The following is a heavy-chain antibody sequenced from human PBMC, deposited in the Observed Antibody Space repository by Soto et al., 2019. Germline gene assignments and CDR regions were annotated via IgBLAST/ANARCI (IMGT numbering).Heavy chain of an antibody. Sequence: QVQLVQSGAEVKKPGASVRVSCKASGYAFSTYDINWMRQAPGQGLEWLGWMNPDSGDTGYAQKFQGRVTMTRTTSISAAYMDLSSLPPQDTAVYYCARNRRETGDFDYWGQGTLVTVSS. D-gene: IGHD7-27*01. CDR3: ARNRRETGDFDY. J-gene: IGHJ4*02. V-gene: IGHV1-8*01. CDR1: GYAFSTYD. CDR2: MNPDSGDT.